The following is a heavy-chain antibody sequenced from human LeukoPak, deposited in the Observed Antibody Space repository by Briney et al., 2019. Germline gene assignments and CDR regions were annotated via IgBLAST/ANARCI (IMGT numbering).Heavy chain of an antibody. D-gene: IGHD6-19*01. CDR2: IKSNSNGGTS. Sequence: GGSLRLSCVASGFTFTNAWMTWVRQSPGMGLEWVGRIKSNSNGGTSDYAAPVKGRFAISRDDSKNTLYLQMNSLKPVDTAMYYCTTHSVTVTGTHFWGKGALVTVSS. V-gene: IGHV3-15*07. J-gene: IGHJ4*01. CDR1: GFTFTNAW. CDR3: TTHSVTVTGTHF.